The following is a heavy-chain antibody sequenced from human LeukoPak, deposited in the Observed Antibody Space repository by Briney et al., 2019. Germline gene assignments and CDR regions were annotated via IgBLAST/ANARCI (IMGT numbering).Heavy chain of an antibody. CDR3: AKEYDRVHDAFDI. J-gene: IGHJ3*02. V-gene: IGHV3-30*18. D-gene: IGHD3-9*01. Sequence: PGGSLRLSCVVSGFTFSSNHWVRQAPGKGLEWVAVISYDGSKKYYADSVKGRFTISRDSSKNTLSLQMNSLRAEDTAVYYCAKEYDRVHDAFDIWGQGTMVIVSS. CDR2: ISYDGSKK. CDR1: GFTFSSN.